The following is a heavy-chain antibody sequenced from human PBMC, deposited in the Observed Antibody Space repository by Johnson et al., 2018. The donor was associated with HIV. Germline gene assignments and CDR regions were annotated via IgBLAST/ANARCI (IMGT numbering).Heavy chain of an antibody. V-gene: IGHV3-9*01. CDR3: ARDFGVAFDV. Sequence: VQLVESGGGVVQPGRSLRLSCAASGFTFDDYSMHWVRQAPGKGLEWVASISWHSGGIVYADSVKGRFTISRDNAKNSLYLQMNSLRSEDTALYYCARDFGVAFDVWGQGTMVTVSS. CDR1: GFTFDDYS. D-gene: IGHD3-16*01. J-gene: IGHJ3*01. CDR2: ISWHSGGI.